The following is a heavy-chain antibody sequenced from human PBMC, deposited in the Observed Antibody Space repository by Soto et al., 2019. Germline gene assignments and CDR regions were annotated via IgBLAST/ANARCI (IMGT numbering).Heavy chain of an antibody. CDR2: IKQDGSEK. J-gene: IGHJ4*02. CDR3: ARVPSTGTTSY. Sequence: GGSLRLSCAASGFTFSGYWMSWVRQAPGKGLEWVANIKQDGSEKYYVDSVKGRFTISRDNAKNSPYLQMSSLRAEDTAVYYCARVPSTGTTSYWGQGTLVTVSS. V-gene: IGHV3-7*01. D-gene: IGHD1-1*01. CDR1: GFTFSGYW.